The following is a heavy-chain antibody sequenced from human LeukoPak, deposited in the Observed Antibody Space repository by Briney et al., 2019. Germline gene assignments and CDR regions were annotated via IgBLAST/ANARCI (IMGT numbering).Heavy chain of an antibody. D-gene: IGHD1-26*01. CDR1: GYSFTSYW. V-gene: IGHV5-51*01. CDR3: ARRRDRGNYFDY. CDR2: IYPGDSET. J-gene: IGHJ4*02. Sequence: GESLKISCKGTGYSFTSYWIGWVRRMPGKGLEWMGIIYPGDSETRYSPSFQGQVTISVDKSISTAYPQWSSLKASDTAIYYCARRRDRGNYFDYWGQGTLVTVSS.